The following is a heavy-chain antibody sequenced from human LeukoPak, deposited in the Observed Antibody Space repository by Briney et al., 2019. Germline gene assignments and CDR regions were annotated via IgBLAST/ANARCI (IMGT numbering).Heavy chain of an antibody. CDR1: GGTFSTSA. CDR2: IIPVLNIT. D-gene: IGHD5-18*01. CDR3: ARDQGLTAPPPYGLDV. Sequence: SVQVSCKTSGGTFSTSAITWVRQAPGQGLEWMGRIIPVLNITTYAQRFQGRVTITADTSTSTVYMELRSLRSEETAVYYCARDQGLTAPPPYGLDVWGQGTTVIVSS. V-gene: IGHV1-69*04. J-gene: IGHJ6*02.